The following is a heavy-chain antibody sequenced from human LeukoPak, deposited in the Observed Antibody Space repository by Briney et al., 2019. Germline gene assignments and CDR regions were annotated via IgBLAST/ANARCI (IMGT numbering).Heavy chain of an antibody. CDR3: ARAPARYCSSTSCYGFDP. V-gene: IGHV3-21*01. D-gene: IGHD2-2*01. J-gene: IGHJ5*02. CDR2: ISSSSSYI. Sequence: GGSLRLSCAASGFTFSNYWMNWVRQAPGKGLEWVSSISSSSSYIYYADSVKGRFTISRDNAKNSLYLQMNSLRAEDTAVYYCARAPARYCSSTSCYGFDPWGQGTLVTVSS. CDR1: GFTFSNYW.